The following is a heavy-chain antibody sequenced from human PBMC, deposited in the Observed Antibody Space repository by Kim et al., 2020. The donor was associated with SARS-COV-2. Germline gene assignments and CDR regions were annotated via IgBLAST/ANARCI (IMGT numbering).Heavy chain of an antibody. CDR3: ARGVEIAAAGPGWFDP. D-gene: IGHD6-13*01. Sequence: ASVKVSCKASGYTFTSYDINWVRQATGQGLEWMGWMNPNSGNTGYAQKFQGRVTMTRNTSISTAYMELSSLRSEDTAVYYCARGVEIAAAGPGWFDPWGQGTLVTVSS. J-gene: IGHJ5*02. V-gene: IGHV1-8*01. CDR1: GYTFTSYD. CDR2: MNPNSGNT.